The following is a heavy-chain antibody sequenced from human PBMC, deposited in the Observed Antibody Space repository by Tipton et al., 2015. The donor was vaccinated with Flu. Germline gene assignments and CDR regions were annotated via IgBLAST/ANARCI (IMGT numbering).Heavy chain of an antibody. V-gene: IGHV4-59*01. CDR3: ARASAPVRGSYQGGGFDV. D-gene: IGHD1-26*01. CDR2: VSDTGTT. CDR1: GGSISPYY. Sequence: TLSLTCTVSGGSISPYYWNWIRQPPGKGLEWIGYYVSDTGTTDYNPSLRSRVAMSEDTSTNQFFLKLSPVTAADTAVYYCARASAPVRGSYQGGGFDVWGQGTVVTVSS. J-gene: IGHJ3*01.